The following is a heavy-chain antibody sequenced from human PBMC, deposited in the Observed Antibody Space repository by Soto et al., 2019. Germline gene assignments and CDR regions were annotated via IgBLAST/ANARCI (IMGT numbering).Heavy chain of an antibody. J-gene: IGHJ6*02. CDR3: ARTKATERGYSYGYLSRYYYGMDV. CDR1: GGSFSGYY. Sequence: QVQLQQWGAGLLKPSETLSLTCAVYGGSFSGYYWSWIRQPPGKGLEWIGEINHSGSTNYNPSLKSRVTISVDTSKNQFSLKLSSVTAADTAVYYCARTKATERGYSYGYLSRYYYGMDVWGQGTTVTVSS. CDR2: INHSGST. V-gene: IGHV4-34*01. D-gene: IGHD5-18*01.